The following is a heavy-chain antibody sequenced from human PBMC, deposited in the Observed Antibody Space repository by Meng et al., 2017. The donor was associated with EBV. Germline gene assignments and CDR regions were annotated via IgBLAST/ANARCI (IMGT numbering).Heavy chain of an antibody. D-gene: IGHD3-10*01. V-gene: IGHV1-69*01. Sequence: QVQFVRSAAEVKKPGSSVKVSCKTSGGPFRYYAISWVRQAPGQGLEWLGGFLPRLGAPNYAQKFHGRVKITADESTSTHYMDLSSLRSEDTAIYYCASESGRGYTPDYWGQGTLVTVSS. J-gene: IGHJ4*02. CDR3: ASESGRGYTPDY. CDR2: FLPRLGAP. CDR1: GGPFRYYA.